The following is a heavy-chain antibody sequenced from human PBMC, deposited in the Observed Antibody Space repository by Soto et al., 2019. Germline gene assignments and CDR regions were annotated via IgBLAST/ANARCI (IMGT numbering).Heavy chain of an antibody. CDR1: GGSLTKYY. J-gene: IGHJ4*02. D-gene: IGHD3-3*01. CDR2: VSTSGNV. Sequence: NPSETLSLTCTVSGGSLTKYYWGWIRQPAGKGLEWIGRVSTSGNVVSKASLRSRLTMSVDTSKNQFSLRLTSVTAADTAVYYCARDNNDFWSLYPLAFDYWGQGALVTVSS. CDR3: ARDNNDFWSLYPLAFDY. V-gene: IGHV4-4*07.